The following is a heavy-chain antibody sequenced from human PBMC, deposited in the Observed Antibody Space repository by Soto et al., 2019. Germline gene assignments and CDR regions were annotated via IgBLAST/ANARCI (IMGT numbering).Heavy chain of an antibody. D-gene: IGHD2-15*01. J-gene: IGHJ4*02. V-gene: IGHV1-18*01. CDR3: TRDLRARVAYFDS. Sequence: GASVKVSCKASGYTFINYGISWVRQAPGQGLEWMGWIRGDNGDTNSAPKFQGRVTLTTDTSTSTAYMDLRSLRSDDTAVYYCTRDLRARVAYFDSWGKGPLVTVSS. CDR2: IRGDNGDT. CDR1: GYTFINYG.